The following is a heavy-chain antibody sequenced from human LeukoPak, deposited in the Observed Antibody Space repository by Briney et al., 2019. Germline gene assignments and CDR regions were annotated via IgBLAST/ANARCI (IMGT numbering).Heavy chain of an antibody. D-gene: IGHD6-13*01. J-gene: IGHJ4*02. Sequence: GGSLRLSCAASGFIFSDYWMHWVRQAPGKGLVWVSRIKGDGSGTNYADSVKGRFTISRDNAKNTLYLQMNSLRAEDTAVYYCTRGAIGAPGPIDYWGQGTLVTVSS. V-gene: IGHV3-74*01. CDR2: IKGDGSGT. CDR3: TRGAIGAPGPIDY. CDR1: GFIFSDYW.